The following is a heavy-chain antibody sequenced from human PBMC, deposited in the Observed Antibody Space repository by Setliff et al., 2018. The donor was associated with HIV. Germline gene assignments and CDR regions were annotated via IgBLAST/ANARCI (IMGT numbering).Heavy chain of an antibody. V-gene: IGHV1-2*02. D-gene: IGHD6-6*01. CDR3: ARDLGQLVQSFYYYYGMDV. CDR1: GYTFTEYY. J-gene: IGHJ6*02. CDR2: INPNSGGT. Sequence: GASVKVSCKASGYTFTEYYIHWVRQAPGQGLEWMGWINPNSGGTNYAQKFQGRVTMTRDTSISTAYMELSRLRSDDTAVYYCARDLGQLVQSFYYYYGMDVWGQGTTVTVSS.